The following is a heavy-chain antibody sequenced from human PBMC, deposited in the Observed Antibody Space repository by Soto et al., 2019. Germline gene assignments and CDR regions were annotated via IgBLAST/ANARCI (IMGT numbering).Heavy chain of an antibody. CDR2: ISGSGGST. CDR1: GFTFSSYA. V-gene: IGHV3-23*01. Sequence: PGGSLRLSCAASGFTFSSYAMSWVRQAPGKGLEWVSAISGSGGSTYYADSVKGRFTISRDNSKNTLYLQMNSLRAEDTAVYYCAKGQRITIFGVVRGGMDVWGQGTTVTVSS. J-gene: IGHJ6*02. CDR3: AKGQRITIFGVVRGGMDV. D-gene: IGHD3-3*01.